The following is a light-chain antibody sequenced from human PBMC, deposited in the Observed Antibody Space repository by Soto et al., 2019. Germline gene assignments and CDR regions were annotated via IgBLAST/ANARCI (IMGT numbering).Light chain of an antibody. Sequence: EIVLTQSPGTLYLSPGERATLSCRASQSISSSYLAWYQQKPGQAPRLLIYGASSRATGIPDRFSASGSGTDFTLTISRLEPGDFAVYYCQQYDDSPRNTFGQGTRLEIK. CDR3: QQYDDSPRNT. CDR2: GAS. J-gene: IGKJ2*01. V-gene: IGKV3-20*01. CDR1: QSISSSY.